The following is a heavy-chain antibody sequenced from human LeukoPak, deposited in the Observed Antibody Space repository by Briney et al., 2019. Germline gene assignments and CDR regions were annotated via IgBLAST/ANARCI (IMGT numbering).Heavy chain of an antibody. CDR2: ISSSSSTI. CDR1: GFTFNNYY. J-gene: IGHJ4*02. D-gene: IGHD5-12*01. CDR3: ARSVDIDY. Sequence: PGGSLRLSCAASGFTFNNYYMNGVRQAPGKGLEWVSYISSSSSTIYYADSVKGRFTISRDNAKNSLYLQMNSLRAEDTAVYYCARSVDIDYWGQGTLVTVSS. V-gene: IGHV3-48*01.